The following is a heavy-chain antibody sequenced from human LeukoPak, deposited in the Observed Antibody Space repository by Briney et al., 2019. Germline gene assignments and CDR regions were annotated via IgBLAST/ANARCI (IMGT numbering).Heavy chain of an antibody. CDR3: ARDSITIFYYYGMDV. V-gene: IGHV3-23*01. Sequence: GGSLRLSCAASGFTFSSYAMSWVRQAPGKGLEWVSLFHGGGGTYYADSVKGSFTISRDNAKNSLYLQMNSLRAEDTAVYYCARDSITIFYYYGMDVWGQGTTVTVSS. J-gene: IGHJ6*02. D-gene: IGHD3-9*01. CDR2: FHGGGGT. CDR1: GFTFSSYA.